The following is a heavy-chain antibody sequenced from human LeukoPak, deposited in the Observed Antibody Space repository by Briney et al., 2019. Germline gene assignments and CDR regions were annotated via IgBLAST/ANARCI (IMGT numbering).Heavy chain of an antibody. J-gene: IGHJ4*02. CDR3: ARATVAGTELFDY. CDR2: IIPIFGTA. D-gene: IGHD6-19*01. Sequence: SVKVSCKASGGTFSSYAISWVRQAPGQGLEWMGGIIPIFGTANYAQKFQGRVTITTDESTSTAYMELGSLRSEDTAVYYCARATVAGTELFDYWGQGTLVTVSS. CDR1: GGTFSSYA. V-gene: IGHV1-69*05.